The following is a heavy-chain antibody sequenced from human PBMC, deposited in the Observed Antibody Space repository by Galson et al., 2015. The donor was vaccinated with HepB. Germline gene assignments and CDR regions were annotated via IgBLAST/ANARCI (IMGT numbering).Heavy chain of an antibody. Sequence: QSGAEVKKPGESVTISCKGSGYSFTAFWITWVRQIPGKGLEWMGRIDPSDSYTDYSPSFQGHVTISVDKSITTAYLQWSSLKASDTAIHYCASRHYYFRSVTWYNVSDYWGQGTLVTVSS. J-gene: IGHJ4*02. CDR3: ASRHYYFRSVTWYNVSDY. D-gene: IGHD3-10*01. V-gene: IGHV5-10-1*01. CDR1: GYSFTAFW. CDR2: IDPSDSYT.